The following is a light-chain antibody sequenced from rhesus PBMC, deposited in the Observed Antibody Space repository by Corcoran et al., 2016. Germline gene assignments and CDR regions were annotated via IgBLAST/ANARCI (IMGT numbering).Light chain of an antibody. CDR2: EIT. CDR1: SSDIGGYNY. CDR3: SSYAGSDTYI. V-gene: IGLV2-32*02. J-gene: IGLJ1*01. Sequence: QAALTQPRSVSGSPGQSVTISCTGRSSDIGGYNYVSWYQHHPGTAPKLMIYEITKRPSGVSDRFSGSKSGNTASLTISGLQAEDEADYFCSSYAGSDTYIFGGGTRLTVL.